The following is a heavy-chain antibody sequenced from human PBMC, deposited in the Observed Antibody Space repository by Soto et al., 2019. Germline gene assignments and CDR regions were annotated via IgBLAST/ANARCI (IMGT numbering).Heavy chain of an antibody. CDR2: IDPSDSYT. CDR3: ARMAGSGSYYRYYYYGMDV. Sequence: SLKISCKGSGYSFTSYWISWVRQMPGKGLEWMGRIDPSDSYTNYSPSFQGHVTISADKSISTAYLQWSSLKASDTAMYYCARMAGSGSYYRYYYYGMDVWGQRTTVTVSS. J-gene: IGHJ6*02. CDR1: GYSFTSYW. V-gene: IGHV5-10-1*01. D-gene: IGHD3-10*01.